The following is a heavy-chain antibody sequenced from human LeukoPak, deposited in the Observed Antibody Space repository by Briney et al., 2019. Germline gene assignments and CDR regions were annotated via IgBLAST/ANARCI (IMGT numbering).Heavy chain of an antibody. CDR1: GGSISNYY. D-gene: IGHD3-22*01. CDR2: IYTSGST. J-gene: IGHJ5*02. CDR3: ARERDYYYDSSGYYGPRWFDP. Sequence: SETLSLTCTVSGGSISNYYWSWIRQPAGKGLEWIGRIYTSGSTNYNPSLKSRVTMSVDTSKNQFSLKLSSVTAADTAVYYCARERDYYYDSSGYYGPRWFDPWGQGTLVTVSS. V-gene: IGHV4-4*07.